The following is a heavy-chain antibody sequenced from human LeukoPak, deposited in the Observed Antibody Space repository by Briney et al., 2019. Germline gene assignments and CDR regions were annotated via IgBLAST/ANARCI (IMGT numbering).Heavy chain of an antibody. J-gene: IGHJ5*02. V-gene: IGHV3-20*01. CDR3: ARDAYCSGGSCYSFDNWFDP. D-gene: IGHD2-15*01. Sequence: PGGSLRLSCAASGFTFDDYGMSWVRHAPGKGLEWVSGINWNGGSTGYADSVKGRFTISRDNAKNSLYLQMNSLRAEDTALYHCARDAYCSGGSCYSFDNWFDPGAREPWSPSPQ. CDR2: INWNGGST. CDR1: GFTFDDYG.